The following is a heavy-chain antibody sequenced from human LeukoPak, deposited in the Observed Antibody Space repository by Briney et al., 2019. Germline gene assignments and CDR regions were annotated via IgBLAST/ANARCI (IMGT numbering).Heavy chain of an antibody. Sequence: GGSLRLSCADSGFTFSSYWMRWVRQAPGKGLVWVSGMSRDGSNIFYADSVKGRFTISRDNAKNTLYLQMDSLRAEDTAVYYCARLEAVDSGYDSDYYYGMDVWGQGTTVTVSS. V-gene: IGHV3-74*01. CDR2: MSRDGSNI. CDR3: ARLEAVDSGYDSDYYYGMDV. CDR1: GFTFSSYW. J-gene: IGHJ6*02. D-gene: IGHD5-12*01.